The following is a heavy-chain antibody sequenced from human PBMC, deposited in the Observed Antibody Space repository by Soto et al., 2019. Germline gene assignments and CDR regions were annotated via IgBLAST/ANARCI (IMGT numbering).Heavy chain of an antibody. CDR3: ARDRGGYNSFNYGMDV. D-gene: IGHD5-12*01. CDR1: GGSVSSGSYY. V-gene: IGHV4-61*01. J-gene: IGHJ6*02. CDR2: IYYSGST. Sequence: SETLSLTCTVSGGSVSSGSYYWSWIRQPPGKGLEWIGYIYYSGSTNYNPSLKSRVTISVDTSKNQFSLKLSSVTAADTAVYYCARDRGGYNSFNYGMDVWGQGTTVTAP.